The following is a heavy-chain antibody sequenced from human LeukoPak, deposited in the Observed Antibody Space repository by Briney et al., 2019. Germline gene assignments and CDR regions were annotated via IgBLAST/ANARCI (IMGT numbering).Heavy chain of an antibody. CDR1: GFTFSSYS. J-gene: IGHJ2*01. V-gene: IGHV3-21*01. Sequence: PGGSLRLSCAASGFTFSSYSMNWVRQAPGKGLEWVSSISSSSSYIYYADSVKGRFTISRDNAKNSLYLQMNSLRAEDTAVYYCARDNRAAAGSRGATGYFDLWGRGTLVTVSS. CDR3: ARDNRAAAGSRGATGYFDL. D-gene: IGHD6-13*01. CDR2: ISSSSSYI.